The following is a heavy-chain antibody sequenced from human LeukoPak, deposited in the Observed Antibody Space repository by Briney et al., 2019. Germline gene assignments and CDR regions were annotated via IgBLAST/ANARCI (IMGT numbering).Heavy chain of an antibody. CDR3: AIQLGYCSRTSCYAGTQGYYYGMDV. Sequence: SETLSLTCTVSGGSISSYYWSWIRQPAGKGLEWIGRIYTSGSTNYNPSLKSRVTMSVDTSKNQFSLKLSSATAADTAVYYCAIQLGYCSRTSCYAGTQGYYYGMDVWGQGTTVTVSS. J-gene: IGHJ6*02. V-gene: IGHV4-4*07. CDR2: IYTSGST. D-gene: IGHD2-2*01. CDR1: GGSISSYY.